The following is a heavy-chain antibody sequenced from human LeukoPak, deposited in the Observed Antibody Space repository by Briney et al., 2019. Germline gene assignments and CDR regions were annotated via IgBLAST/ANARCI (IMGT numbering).Heavy chain of an antibody. CDR2: ISSSSSTI. CDR1: GFTFSSYS. V-gene: IGHV3-48*01. J-gene: IGHJ4*02. D-gene: IGHD3-10*01. CDR3: ARGVDLIDY. Sequence: GGSLRLSCAASGFTFSSYSMSWVRQAPGKGLEWVSYISSSSSTIYYADSVKGRFTISGDNAKNSLYLQMNSLRAEDTAVYYCARGVDLIDYWGQGTLVTVSS.